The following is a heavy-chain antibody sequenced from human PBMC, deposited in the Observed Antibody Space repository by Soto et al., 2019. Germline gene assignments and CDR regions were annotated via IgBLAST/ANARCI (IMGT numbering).Heavy chain of an antibody. V-gene: IGHV4-59*12. Sequence: SETLSLTCTVSGGSISSYYWSWIRQPPGKGLEWIGEINHSGSTNYNPSLKSRVTISLDTSKNQFSLKLSSVTAADTAVYYCARGRWDIVVVVAATLRVWFDPWGQGTLVTVSS. CDR2: INHSGST. CDR3: ARGRWDIVVVVAATLRVWFDP. J-gene: IGHJ5*02. CDR1: GGSISSYY. D-gene: IGHD2-15*01.